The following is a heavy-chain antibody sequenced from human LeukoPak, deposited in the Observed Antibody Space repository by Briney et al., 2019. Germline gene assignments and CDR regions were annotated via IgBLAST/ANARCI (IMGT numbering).Heavy chain of an antibody. CDR3: ATGPQHSCGSACYSDYFDY. Sequence: SSVKVSCKASGGTFSSYGISWVRQAPGQGLEWMGRIVPVLGTPNYEQKLLGRVTITADESTSTAYMELSSLRSEDTAIYYCATGPQHSCGSACYSDYFDYWGQGSLVTVSS. CDR2: IVPVLGTP. CDR1: GGTFSSYG. D-gene: IGHD2-21*02. V-gene: IGHV1-69*11. J-gene: IGHJ4*02.